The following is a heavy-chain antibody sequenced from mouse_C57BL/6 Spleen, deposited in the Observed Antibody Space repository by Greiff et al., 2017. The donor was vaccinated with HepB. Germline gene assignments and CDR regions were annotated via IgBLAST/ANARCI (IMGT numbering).Heavy chain of an antibody. CDR3: ARYPYEGDAMDY. CDR1: GYTFTSYW. D-gene: IGHD2-12*01. Sequence: QVQLQQSGAELVKPGASVKMSCKASGYTFTSYWITWVKQRPGQGLEWIGDIYPGSGSTNYNEKFKSKATLTVDTSSSTAYMQLSSLTSEDSAVYYCARYPYEGDAMDYWGQGTSVTVSS. V-gene: IGHV1-55*01. CDR2: IYPGSGST. J-gene: IGHJ4*01.